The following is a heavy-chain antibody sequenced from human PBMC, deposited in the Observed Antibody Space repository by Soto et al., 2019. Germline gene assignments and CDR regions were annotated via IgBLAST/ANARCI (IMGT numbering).Heavy chain of an antibody. J-gene: IGHJ6*02. V-gene: IGHV1-18*01. CDR2: ISAYNGNT. Sequence: ASVKVSCKASGYTFTSYGISWVRQAPGQGLEWMGWISAYNGNTNYAQKLQGRVTMTTDTSTSTAYMELSSLRSDDTAVYYCARGFTMIVVYGMDVWAQGTKVTVSS. CDR1: GYTFTSYG. CDR3: ARGFTMIVVYGMDV. D-gene: IGHD3-22*01.